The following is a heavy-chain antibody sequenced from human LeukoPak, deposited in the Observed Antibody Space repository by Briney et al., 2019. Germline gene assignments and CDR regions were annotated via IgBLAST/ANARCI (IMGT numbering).Heavy chain of an antibody. D-gene: IGHD6-19*01. CDR1: GFTFSSYW. CDR3: ARDPGYSSGWYSSDYYYYGMDV. J-gene: IGHJ6*02. CDR2: IKQDGSEK. Sequence: GGSLRLSCAASGFTFSSYWMSWVRQAPGKGLEWVANIKQDGSEKYYVDSVKGRFTISRDNAKNSLYLQMNSLRAEDTAVYYCARDPGYSSGWYSSDYYYYGMDVWGQGTTVTVSS. V-gene: IGHV3-7*01.